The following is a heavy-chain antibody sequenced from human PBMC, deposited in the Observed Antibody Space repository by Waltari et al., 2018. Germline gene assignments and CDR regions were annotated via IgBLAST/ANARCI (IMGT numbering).Heavy chain of an antibody. Sequence: QVQLQQWGAGLLKPSETLSLTCAVYGGSLTGYYWTWIRQPPGKGLEWIGEINHSGRTNYKSSLKSRVTISVDTSKSQFSLKLTSVTAADTAVYYCVRVWSTSTWFGRLDRLDPWGQGTLVTVHS. CDR2: INHSGRT. CDR3: VRVWSTSTWFGRLDRLDP. CDR1: GGSLTGYY. D-gene: IGHD3-10*01. J-gene: IGHJ5*02. V-gene: IGHV4-34*01.